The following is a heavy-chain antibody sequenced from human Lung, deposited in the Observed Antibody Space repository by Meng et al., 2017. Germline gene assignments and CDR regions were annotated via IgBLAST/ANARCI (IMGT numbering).Heavy chain of an antibody. CDR2: INHSGST. Sequence: QEHRQQWGTGLLKPAETPSPTCVVSGGSFSDYYGSWIRQPTGKGLEWIGEINHSGSTNYNPSLESRATISVDTSQNNLSLKLSSVTAADSAVYYCARGPTTMAHDFDYWGQGTLVTVSS. CDR1: GGSFSDYY. J-gene: IGHJ4*02. D-gene: IGHD4-11*01. CDR3: ARGPTTMAHDFDY. V-gene: IGHV4-34*01.